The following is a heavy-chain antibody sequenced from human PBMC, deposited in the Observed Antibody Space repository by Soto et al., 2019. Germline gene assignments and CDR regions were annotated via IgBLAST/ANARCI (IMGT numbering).Heavy chain of an antibody. V-gene: IGHV4-39*01. Sequence: SETLSLTCTVSGCPISSSSYYWGWILQPPGKGLEWIGSIYYSGSTYYNPSLKSRVTISVDTSKNQFSLKLSSVTAADTAVYYCARHSAYYYDSSGYLDYWGQGTLVTVSS. J-gene: IGHJ4*02. CDR1: GCPISSSSYY. CDR3: ARHSAYYYDSSGYLDY. D-gene: IGHD3-22*01. CDR2: IYYSGST.